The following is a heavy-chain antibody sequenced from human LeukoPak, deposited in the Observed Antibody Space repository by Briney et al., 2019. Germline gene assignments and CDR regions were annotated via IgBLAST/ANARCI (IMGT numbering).Heavy chain of an antibody. CDR2: IKSKTDGGTT. V-gene: IGHV3-15*01. CDR1: GFTFSNAW. D-gene: IGHD3-22*01. CDR3: TTGDYYDSSGSHFDY. Sequence: GGSLRLSCAASGFTFSNAWMSWARQAPGKGLEWVGRIKSKTDGGTTDYAAPVKGRFTISRDDSKNTLYLQMNSLKTEDTAVYYCTTGDYYDSSGSHFDYWGQGTLVTVSS. J-gene: IGHJ4*02.